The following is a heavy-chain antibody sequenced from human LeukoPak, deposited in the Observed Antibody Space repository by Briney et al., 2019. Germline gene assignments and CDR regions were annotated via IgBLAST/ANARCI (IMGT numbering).Heavy chain of an antibody. J-gene: IGHJ6*02. D-gene: IGHD3-10*01. CDR1: GFTFSSYA. V-gene: IGHV3-23*01. Sequence: GGSLRLSCAASGFTFSSYAMSWVRQAPGKGLEWVSAISGSGGSTYYADSVKGRFTISRDNAKNTLYLQMNSLRAEDTAVYYCARDPGTMVRGGYGMDVWGQGTTVTVSS. CDR2: ISGSGGST. CDR3: ARDPGTMVRGGYGMDV.